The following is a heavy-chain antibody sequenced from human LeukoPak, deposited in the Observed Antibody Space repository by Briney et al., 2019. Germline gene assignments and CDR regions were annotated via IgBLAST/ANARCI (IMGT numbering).Heavy chain of an antibody. V-gene: IGHV3-7*01. D-gene: IGHD6-6*01. J-gene: IGHJ4*02. CDR2: IKQDGSQR. CDR3: ARRGGSSSRRRPIDY. Sequence: GSLRLSCTASGFTFSDYWMTWVRQAPGKGPEWVANIKQDGSQRYYVDSVRGRFTISRDNAKNSLFLQMNGLRAEDTAVYYCARRGGSSSRRRPIDYWGQGTLVTVSS. CDR1: GFTFSDYW.